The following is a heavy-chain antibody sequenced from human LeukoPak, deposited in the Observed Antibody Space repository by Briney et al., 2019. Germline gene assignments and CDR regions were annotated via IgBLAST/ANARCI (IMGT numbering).Heavy chain of an antibody. D-gene: IGHD2-2*01. CDR2: INHSGST. CDR1: GGSFSGYY. V-gene: IGHV4-34*01. CDR3: ARGIVVVPAAISPYYYYYGMDV. J-gene: IGHJ6*02. Sequence: SETLSLTCAVYGGSFSGYYWSWIRQPPGKGLEWIGEINHSGSTNYNTSLESRVTISVDTSKNQFSLKLSTATAADTAVYYCARGIVVVPAAISPYYYYYGMDVWGQGTTATVSS.